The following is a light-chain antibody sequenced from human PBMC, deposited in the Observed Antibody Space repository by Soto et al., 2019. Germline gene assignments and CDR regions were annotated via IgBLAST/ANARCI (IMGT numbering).Light chain of an antibody. Sequence: EILMTQSSATLSFSPGERATLSCRASQSVSSNYLAWYQQRPGQAPRLLIYDASSRATGVPDRFSGSGSGTDFTLTISRLEPEDFAVYYCHQYGGSPGTLGQGTKVDIK. CDR2: DAS. V-gene: IGKV3-20*01. CDR3: HQYGGSPGT. J-gene: IGKJ1*01. CDR1: QSVSSNY.